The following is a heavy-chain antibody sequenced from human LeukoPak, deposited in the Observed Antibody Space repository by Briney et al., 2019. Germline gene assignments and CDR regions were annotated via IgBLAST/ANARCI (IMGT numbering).Heavy chain of an antibody. CDR2: IRYDGSNK. D-gene: IGHD2/OR15-2a*01. CDR1: GFTFSTSG. CDR3: AKGIVIVSATGVDY. J-gene: IGHJ4*02. V-gene: IGHV3-30*02. Sequence: QAGGSLRLSCAAPGFTFSTSGMHWVRQAPGKGLEWVAFIRYDGSNKYYGDSVKGRLTISRDNSKDTLYLQMNSLRAEDTAVYYCAKGIVIVSATGVDYWGQGTLVTVSS.